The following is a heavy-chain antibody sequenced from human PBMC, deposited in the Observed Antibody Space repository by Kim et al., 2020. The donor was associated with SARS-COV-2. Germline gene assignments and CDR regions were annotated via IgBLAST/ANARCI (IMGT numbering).Heavy chain of an antibody. J-gene: IGHJ6*02. CDR2: T. Sequence: TVYADSVQGRFTISRNNSKNTLDLQMNTLRVEDTAIYYCAKKPRYYYGMDVWGQGTTVTVSS. V-gene: IGHV3-23*01. CDR3: AKKPRYYYGMDV.